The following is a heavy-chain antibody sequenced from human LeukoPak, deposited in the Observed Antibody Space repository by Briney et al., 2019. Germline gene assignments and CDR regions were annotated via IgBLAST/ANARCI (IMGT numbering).Heavy chain of an antibody. CDR2: IYYSGST. J-gene: IGHJ5*02. V-gene: IGHV4-59*01. Sequence: PSETLSLTCTVSGVSISSYYWSWIRQPPGKGLEWIGYIYYSGSTNYNPSLKSRVTISVDTSKNQFSLELSSVTAADTAVYYCASRRATSGIGWFDPWGQGTLVTVSS. CDR1: GVSISSYY. CDR3: ASRRATSGIGWFDP. D-gene: IGHD6-13*01.